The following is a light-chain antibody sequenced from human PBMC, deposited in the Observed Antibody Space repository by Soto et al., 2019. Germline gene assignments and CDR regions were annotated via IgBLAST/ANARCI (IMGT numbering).Light chain of an antibody. J-gene: IGKJ3*01. V-gene: IGKV1-27*01. CDR1: QDIKNY. CDR3: QRYNNGPPVT. CDR2: AAS. Sequence: DIQMTQSPSSLSASVGDRVTITCRASQDIKNYLAWYQQKPGKPPKLLIYAASTLQSGVPSRFSGGGSGTDFTLTINSLQPEDVATYYCQRYNNGPPVTFGPGTKV.